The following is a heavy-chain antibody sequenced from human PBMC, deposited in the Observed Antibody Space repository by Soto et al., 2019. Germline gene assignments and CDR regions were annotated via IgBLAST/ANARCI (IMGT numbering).Heavy chain of an antibody. V-gene: IGHV6-1*01. D-gene: IGHD3-10*01. CDR3: ARDSAVVRGVSNPFDD. J-gene: IGHJ4*02. Sequence: SQTLSLTCVLSGDSVSSNSAVWKWIRQSPTSGLEWQGRTNYSTNWYKDYVVAVKSRISVNPNTSRNQFSLQLSAVTPEDTAVYYCARDSAVVRGVSNPFDDWGQGTQVTVSS. CDR2: TNYSTNWYK. CDR1: GDSVSSNSAV.